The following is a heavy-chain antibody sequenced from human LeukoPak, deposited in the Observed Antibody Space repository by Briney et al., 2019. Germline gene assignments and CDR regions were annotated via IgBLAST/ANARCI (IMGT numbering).Heavy chain of an antibody. D-gene: IGHD1-7*01. J-gene: IGHJ5*02. V-gene: IGHV1-69*05. CDR2: IIPIFGTA. CDR1: GGTFSSYA. CDR3: ASLMNYGGWFDP. Sequence: SVKVSCKASGGTFSSYAISWVRQAPGQGLEWMGGIIPIFGTANYAQKFQGRVTITTDESTNTAYMELSSLRSEDTAVYYCASLMNYGGWFDPWGQGTLVTVSS.